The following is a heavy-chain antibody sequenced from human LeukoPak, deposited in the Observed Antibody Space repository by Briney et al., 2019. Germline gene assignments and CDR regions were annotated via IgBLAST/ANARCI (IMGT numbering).Heavy chain of an antibody. CDR3: AKDTRFLPLYYFDY. J-gene: IGHJ4*02. D-gene: IGHD3-3*01. V-gene: IGHV3-9*01. CDR2: ISWNSGSI. CDR1: GFTFDDYA. Sequence: GGSLRLSCAASGFTFDDYAMNWVRQAPGKGLEWVSGISWNSGSIGYADSVKGRFTISRDNAKNSLYLQMNSLRAEDTALYYCAKDTRFLPLYYFDYWGQGTLVTVSS.